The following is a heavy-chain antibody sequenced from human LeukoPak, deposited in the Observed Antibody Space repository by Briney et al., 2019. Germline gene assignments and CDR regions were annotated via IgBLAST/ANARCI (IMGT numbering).Heavy chain of an antibody. J-gene: IGHJ4*02. V-gene: IGHV3-30*04. Sequence: GGSLRLSCAASGFTFSSYAMHWVRQAPGKGLEWVAVISYDGSNKYYADSVKGRFTISRDNSKNTLYLQMNSLRAEDTAVYYCARGDRGYSGFDYWGRGTLVTVSS. CDR3: ARGDRGYSGFDY. CDR2: ISYDGSNK. CDR1: GFTFSSYA. D-gene: IGHD5-12*01.